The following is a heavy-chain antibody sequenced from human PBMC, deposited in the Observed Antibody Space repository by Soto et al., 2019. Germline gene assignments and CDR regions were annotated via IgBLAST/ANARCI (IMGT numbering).Heavy chain of an antibody. CDR1: GFTFSSYG. Sequence: GSLRLSCAASGFTFSSYGMHWVRQAPGKGLEWVAVIWYDGSNKYYADSVKGRFTISKDNSKNTLYLQMNSLRAEDTAVYYCARGFDLRFLEWLLSPHYYYYGMDVWGQGTTVTVSS. J-gene: IGHJ6*02. V-gene: IGHV3-33*01. CDR2: IWYDGSNK. CDR3: ARGFDLRFLEWLLSPHYYYYGMDV. D-gene: IGHD3-3*01.